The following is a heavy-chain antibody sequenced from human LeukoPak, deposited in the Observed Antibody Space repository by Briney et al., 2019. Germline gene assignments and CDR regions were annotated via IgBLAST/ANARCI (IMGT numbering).Heavy chain of an antibody. V-gene: IGHV3-64D*06. Sequence: GGSLRLSCSASRFTFTSHVMHWVRQAPGKGLQYVSGISMNVQTTYYAGSVKGRFTISRDSSKNTVHLQMNSLTAEDTAVYYCVREGLERRTNFDYWGQGTLVSVSS. CDR3: VREGLERRTNFDY. CDR2: ISMNVQTT. D-gene: IGHD1-1*01. CDR1: RFTFTSHV. J-gene: IGHJ4*02.